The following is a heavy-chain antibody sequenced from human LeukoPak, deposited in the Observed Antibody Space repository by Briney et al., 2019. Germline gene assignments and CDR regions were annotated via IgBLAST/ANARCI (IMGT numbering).Heavy chain of an antibody. D-gene: IGHD1-1*01. Sequence: GGSLRLSCAASGFTFSSYSMNWVRQAPGKGLEWVSSISSSTGYIYYADSVKGRFTISRDNAENSLYLQMNSLRAEDTAVYYCAKDVWNDLYYFDYWGQGTLVTVSS. CDR2: ISSSTGYI. J-gene: IGHJ4*02. CDR3: AKDVWNDLYYFDY. V-gene: IGHV3-21*04. CDR1: GFTFSSYS.